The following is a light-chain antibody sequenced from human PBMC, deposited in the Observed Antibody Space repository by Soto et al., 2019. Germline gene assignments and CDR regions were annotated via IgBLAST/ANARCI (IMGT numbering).Light chain of an antibody. CDR3: QHYKLDPCT. V-gene: IGKV1-5*01. CDR2: AAS. J-gene: IGKJ1*01. Sequence: DIQMTQSPSTLSASVGDRVTITCRASQSISSWLAWYQQKPGKAPKLLIYAASSLESGVPSRFSGSGSGTEFTLTISSLQPEEFATYYSQHYKLDPCTFGQGTKV. CDR1: QSISSW.